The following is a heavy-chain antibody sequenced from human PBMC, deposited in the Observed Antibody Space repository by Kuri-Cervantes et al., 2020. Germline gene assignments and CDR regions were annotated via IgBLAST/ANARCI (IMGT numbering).Heavy chain of an antibody. CDR1: GFTFSNYA. Sequence: GGSLRLSCAASGFTFSNYALHWVRQAPGKGLEWVAVISYDGSNKYYADFVKGRFTISRDNSKNTLYLQMNSLRAEDTAVYYCASPNYDFWSGFNYYFDYWGQGTLVTVSS. V-gene: IGHV3-30*07. D-gene: IGHD3-3*01. J-gene: IGHJ4*02. CDR2: ISYDGSNK. CDR3: ASPNYDFWSGFNYYFDY.